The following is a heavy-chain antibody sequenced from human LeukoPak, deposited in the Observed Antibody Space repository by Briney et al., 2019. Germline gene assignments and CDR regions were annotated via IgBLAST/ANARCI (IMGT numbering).Heavy chain of an antibody. CDR3: AREEGSSSPE. CDR1: GGSISSYY. J-gene: IGHJ4*02. D-gene: IGHD6-6*01. V-gene: IGHV4-59*01. Sequence: SETLSLTCTVSGGSISSYYWSWIRQPPGKGLEWIGYIYYSGSTNYNPSLKSRVTISVDTSKNQFSLKLSSVTAADTAVYYCAREEGSSSPEWGQGTLVTVSS. CDR2: IYYSGST.